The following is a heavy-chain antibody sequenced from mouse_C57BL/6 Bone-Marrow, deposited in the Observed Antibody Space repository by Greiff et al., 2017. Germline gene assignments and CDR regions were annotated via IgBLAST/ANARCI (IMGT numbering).Heavy chain of an antibody. CDR2: IDPNSGGT. D-gene: IGHD1-1*01. Sequence: VQLQQPGAELVKPGASVKLSCKASGYTFTSYWMHWVKQRPGRGLEWIGRIDPNSGGTKYNEKFKSKATLTVDKPSSPAYMQLSSLTSEDSAVYYCARTFTTVVAEAMDYWGQGTSVTVSS. CDR1: GYTFTSYW. J-gene: IGHJ4*01. CDR3: ARTFTTVVAEAMDY. V-gene: IGHV1-72*01.